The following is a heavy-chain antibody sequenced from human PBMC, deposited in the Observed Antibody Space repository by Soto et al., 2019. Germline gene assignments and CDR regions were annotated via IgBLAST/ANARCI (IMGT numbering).Heavy chain of an antibody. CDR1: GGSIRSYY. J-gene: IGHJ5*02. V-gene: IGHV4-59*01. Sequence: QVQLQESGPGLVKPSETLSLSCTVSGGSIRSYYWHWIRQSPGKGLEWIGYIYHTGTTNYNPSLQSRVTXXVXTXXNLFSLKVTSVTAADTAVYYCARDPATGAANWLDPWGQGTLVTVSS. CDR3: ARDPATGAANWLDP. CDR2: IYHTGTT. D-gene: IGHD1-1*01.